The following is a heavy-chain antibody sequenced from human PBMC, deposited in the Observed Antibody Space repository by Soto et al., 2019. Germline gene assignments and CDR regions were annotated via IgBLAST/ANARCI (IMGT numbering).Heavy chain of an antibody. D-gene: IGHD5-18*01. V-gene: IGHV4-30-4*08. CDR2: IYDIGVT. CDR3: VRDLAHGYTGNV. CDR1: GAVVTSGEKY. J-gene: IGHJ2*01. Sequence: SETLSLTCSVCGAVVTSGEKYWSWVRQPPGKGLEWLGYIYDIGVTSYTPALKSRVTLSLDRPNNQVSLKLRSVTAADTAVYFCVRDLAHGYTGNVWGRRKLVAVCS.